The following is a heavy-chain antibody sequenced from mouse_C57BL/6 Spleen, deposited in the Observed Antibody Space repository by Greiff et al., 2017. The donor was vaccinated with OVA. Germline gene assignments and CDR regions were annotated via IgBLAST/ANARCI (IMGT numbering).Heavy chain of an antibody. D-gene: IGHD1-1*01. CDR2: IYPGDGDT. V-gene: IGHV1-82*01. CDR3: AHYYGSLSYWYFDV. CDR1: GYAFSSSW. J-gene: IGHJ1*03. Sequence: VQRVESGPELVKPGASVKISCKASGYAFSSSWMNWVKQRPGKGLEWIGRIYPGDGDTNYNGKFKGKATLTADKSSSTAYMQLSSLTSEDSAVYFCAHYYGSLSYWYFDVWGTGTTVTVSS.